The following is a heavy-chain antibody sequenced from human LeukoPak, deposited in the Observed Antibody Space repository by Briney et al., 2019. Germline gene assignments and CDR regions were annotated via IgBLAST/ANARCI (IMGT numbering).Heavy chain of an antibody. CDR3: ARLGTWEVDSSGDIDY. Sequence: ASVKVSCKASGYTFTGYYMHWVRQAPGQGLEWMGWINPNSGGTSYAQKFQGRVTMTRDTSISTAYMELSRLRSDDTAVYHCARLGTWEVDSSGDIDYWGQGTLVTVSS. CDR1: GYTFTGYY. J-gene: IGHJ4*02. V-gene: IGHV1-2*02. D-gene: IGHD6-19*01. CDR2: INPNSGGT.